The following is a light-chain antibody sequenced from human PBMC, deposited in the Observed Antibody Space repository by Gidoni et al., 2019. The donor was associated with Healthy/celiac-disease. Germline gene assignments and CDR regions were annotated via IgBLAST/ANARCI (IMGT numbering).Light chain of an antibody. Sequence: DSQMTQSPSTLFASVGDSVTITCRASQSISSWLAWYQQKPGKAPKLLIYDASSLESGVPSRFSGSGSGTEFTLTISSLQPDDFAAYYCQQYDSYSPYTFGQGTRLEIK. J-gene: IGKJ2*01. CDR1: QSISSW. CDR3: QQYDSYSPYT. V-gene: IGKV1-5*01. CDR2: DAS.